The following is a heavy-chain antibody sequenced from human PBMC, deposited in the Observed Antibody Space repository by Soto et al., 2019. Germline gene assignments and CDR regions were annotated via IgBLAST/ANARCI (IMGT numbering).Heavy chain of an antibody. CDR2: ISYDGSNK. J-gene: IGHJ4*02. D-gene: IGHD6-13*01. V-gene: IGHV3-30*03. CDR1: GFTFSSYG. Sequence: PGGSLRLSCAASGFTFSSYGMHWVRQAPGKGLEWVAVISYDGSNKYYADSVKGRFTISRDNSKNTLYLQMNSLRAEDTAVYYCVRGVMICSSRPGCLDIWGQGILVTV. CDR3: VRGVMICSSRPGCLDI.